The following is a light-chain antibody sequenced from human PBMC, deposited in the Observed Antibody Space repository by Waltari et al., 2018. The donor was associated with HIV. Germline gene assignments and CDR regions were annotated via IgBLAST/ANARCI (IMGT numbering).Light chain of an antibody. CDR1: TSKIGSNT. J-gene: IGLJ2*01. CDR2: SDH. CDR3: ASWDDTLNGPL. Sequence: QSVLTQPPSASGTPGQRVTISCSGSTSKIGSNTVNWYQQLAGTAPKLVIYSDHQRPSGVPDRFSGSKSDTSASLAISRLRSEDEADYYCASWDDTLNGPLFGGG. V-gene: IGLV1-44*01.